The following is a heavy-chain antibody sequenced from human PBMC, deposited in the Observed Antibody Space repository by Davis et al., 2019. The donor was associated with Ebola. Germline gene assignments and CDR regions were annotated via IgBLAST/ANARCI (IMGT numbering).Heavy chain of an antibody. J-gene: IGHJ5*02. D-gene: IGHD5-12*01. V-gene: IGHV3-21*01. Sequence: PGGSLRLSCAASGFTFSSYTMNWVRQAPGKGLEWVSSINSRSTYIYYADSVKGRFTISRDNAKNSLYLQMNSLRAEDTAMYYCARSATLATILKNWFDPWGQGTLVTVSS. CDR1: GFTFSSYT. CDR2: INSRSTYI. CDR3: ARSATLATILKNWFDP.